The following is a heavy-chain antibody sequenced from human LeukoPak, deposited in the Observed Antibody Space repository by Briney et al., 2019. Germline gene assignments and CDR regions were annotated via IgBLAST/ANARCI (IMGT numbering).Heavy chain of an antibody. J-gene: IGHJ3*02. Sequence: GGSLRLSCAVSGFTVSNNYMSWVRQAPGKGLEWVSVIYSGGSISYADSVKGRFTISRDNSKNTLYLQMNSLRAEDTAVYYCARATQYSGADDAFDIWGQGTMVTVSS. V-gene: IGHV3-66*01. CDR1: GFTVSNNY. D-gene: IGHD2-15*01. CDR2: IYSGGSI. CDR3: ARATQYSGADDAFDI.